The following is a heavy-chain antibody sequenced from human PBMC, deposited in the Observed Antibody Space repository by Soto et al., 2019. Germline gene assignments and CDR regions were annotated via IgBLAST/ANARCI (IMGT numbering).Heavy chain of an antibody. CDR3: AEMEGMGASAYTVDY. CDR2: IYGGGNGP. CDR1: GFTFSDFA. J-gene: IGHJ4*02. V-gene: IGHV3-23*01. D-gene: IGHD1-1*01. Sequence: EVQVLESGGGLVQPGGSLRLSCAATGFTFSDFAMSWVRQAPGKGLEWVSRIYGGGNGPHYADSVKGRGTISRDNSKNTLDRQMNSLRGEGTGVEFCAEMEGMGASAYTVDYWGQGTLVNVSS.